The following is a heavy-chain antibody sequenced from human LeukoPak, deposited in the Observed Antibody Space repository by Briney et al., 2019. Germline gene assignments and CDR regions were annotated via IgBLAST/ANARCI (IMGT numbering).Heavy chain of an antibody. CDR3: ARVGETTPAFDY. Sequence: GGPLRLSCAASGFTFSSYEMNWVRQAPGKGLEWVSYISSSGSTIYYADSVKGRFTISRDNAKNSLYLQMNSLRAEDTAVYYCARVGETTPAFDYWGQGTLVTVSS. V-gene: IGHV3-48*03. CDR2: ISSSGSTI. CDR1: GFTFSSYE. J-gene: IGHJ4*02. D-gene: IGHD1-7*01.